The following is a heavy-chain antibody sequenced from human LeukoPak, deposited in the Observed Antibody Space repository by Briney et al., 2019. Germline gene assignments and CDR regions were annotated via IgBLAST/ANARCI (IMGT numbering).Heavy chain of an antibody. V-gene: IGHV5-51*01. J-gene: IGHJ5*02. CDR1: GYSFTSYW. CDR3: ARLVAPTFTGSGWFDP. CDR2: IYPGDSDT. Sequence: GESLKISCKGSGYSFTSYWIGWVRQMPGKGLEWMGIIYPGDSDTRYSPFFQGQVTISADKSISTAYLQWSSLKASDTAMYYCARLVAPTFTGSGWFDPWGQGTLVTVSS. D-gene: IGHD2-15*01.